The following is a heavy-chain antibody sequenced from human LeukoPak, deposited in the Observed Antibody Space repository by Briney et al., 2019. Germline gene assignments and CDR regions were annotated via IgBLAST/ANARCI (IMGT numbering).Heavy chain of an antibody. D-gene: IGHD6-13*01. CDR1: GYTFTSYD. Sequence: PGASVKVSCKASGYTFTSYDINWVRQATGQGLEWMGWMSPNSGNTGYAQKFQGRVTMTRNTSISTAYMELSSLRSEDTAVYYCATLWLGDSSSWKLRRYAFDIWGQGTMVTVSS. CDR3: ATLWLGDSSSWKLRRYAFDI. J-gene: IGHJ3*02. CDR2: MSPNSGNT. V-gene: IGHV1-8*01.